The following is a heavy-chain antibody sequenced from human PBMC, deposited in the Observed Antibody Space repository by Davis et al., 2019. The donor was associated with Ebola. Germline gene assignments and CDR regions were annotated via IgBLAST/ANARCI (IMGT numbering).Heavy chain of an antibody. CDR2: ISYHGSDK. Sequence: GESLKISCAASGFTFSSYGMHLLRQAPGKGLEWVALISYHGSDKYYADSVKGRFTISSNNSKKTLYLQMNSLRAEDTAVYYCAKDRGPYCSSTSCYRGGDYWGQGTLVTVSS. J-gene: IGHJ4*02. D-gene: IGHD2-2*02. CDR3: AKDRGPYCSSTSCYRGGDY. CDR1: GFTFSSYG. V-gene: IGHV3-30*18.